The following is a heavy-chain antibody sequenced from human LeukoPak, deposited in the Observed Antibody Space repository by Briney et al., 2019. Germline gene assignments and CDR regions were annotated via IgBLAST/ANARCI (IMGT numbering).Heavy chain of an antibody. CDR1: GGSISSYY. Sequence: KSSETLSLTCTVSGGSISSYYWSWIRQPPGKGLEWIGYIYYSGSTNYNPSLKSRVTISVDTSKNQFSLKLSSVTAADTAVYYCAGSMSYCSSTSCLYGMDVWGQGTTVTVSS. J-gene: IGHJ6*02. CDR3: AGSMSYCSSTSCLYGMDV. V-gene: IGHV4-59*12. D-gene: IGHD2-2*01. CDR2: IYYSGST.